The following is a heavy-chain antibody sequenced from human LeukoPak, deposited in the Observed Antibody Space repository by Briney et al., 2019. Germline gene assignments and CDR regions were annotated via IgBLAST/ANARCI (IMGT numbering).Heavy chain of an antibody. CDR1: GYTFTSYD. V-gene: IGHV1-8*01. CDR2: MNPNSGNT. CDR3: ATYIAVGGGFFFQH. J-gene: IGHJ1*01. Sequence: ASVKVSCKASGYTFTSYDINWVRQATGQGLEWMGWMNPNSGNTGYAQKFQGRVTMTRNTSISTAYMELSSLRSEDTAVYYCATYIAVGGGFFFQHWGQGTLVTVSS. D-gene: IGHD6-19*01.